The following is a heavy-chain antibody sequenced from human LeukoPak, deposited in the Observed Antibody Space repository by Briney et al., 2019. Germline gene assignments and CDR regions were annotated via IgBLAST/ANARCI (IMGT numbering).Heavy chain of an antibody. D-gene: IGHD5-18*01. J-gene: IGHJ4*02. V-gene: IGHV1-69*05. CDR1: GGTFSSYA. Sequence: SVKVSCKASGGTFSSYAISWVRQAPGRGLEWMGGIIPIFGTANYAQKFQGRVTITTDESTSTAYMELSSLRSEDTAVYYCARGSVDTAMVRSGYYFDYWGQGTLVTVSS. CDR2: IIPIFGTA. CDR3: ARGSVDTAMVRSGYYFDY.